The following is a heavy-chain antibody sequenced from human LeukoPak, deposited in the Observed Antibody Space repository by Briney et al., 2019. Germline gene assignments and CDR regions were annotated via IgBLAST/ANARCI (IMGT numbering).Heavy chain of an antibody. CDR1: GYTFANYY. Sequence: ASVKVPCKASGYTFANYYIHLVRQAPGQGLEWMGLINPSGGSTNYAQKFQGGVTMTRDTSTSTVYMELSSLRSEDTAVYYCARGPRISLVRGGQWYHYMDVWGKGTTVTISS. J-gene: IGHJ6*03. D-gene: IGHD3-10*01. V-gene: IGHV1-46*01. CDR2: INPSGGST. CDR3: ARGPRISLVRGGQWYHYMDV.